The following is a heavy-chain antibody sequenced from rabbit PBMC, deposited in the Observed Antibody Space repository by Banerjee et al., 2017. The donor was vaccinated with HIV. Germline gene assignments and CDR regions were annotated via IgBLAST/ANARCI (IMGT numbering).Heavy chain of an antibody. V-gene: IGHV1S40*01. CDR3: ARSAGDIFDTDYYFNL. Sequence: QSLEESGGDLVKPGASLTLTCKASGFSFSSGYDMCWVRQAPGKGPEWIGCIYTGSSGGAYYASWAKGRFTISKTSATTVTLQMTSLTAADTATYFCARSAGDIFDTDYYFNLWGQGTLVTVS. CDR2: IYTGSSGGA. CDR1: GFSFSSGYD. D-gene: IGHD2-1*01. J-gene: IGHJ4*01.